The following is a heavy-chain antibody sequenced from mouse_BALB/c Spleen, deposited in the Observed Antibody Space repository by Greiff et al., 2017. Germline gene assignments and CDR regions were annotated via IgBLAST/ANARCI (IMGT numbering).Heavy chain of an antibody. CDR3: ARWVTTATVYAMDY. D-gene: IGHD1-2*01. Sequence: QVQLQQSGAELAKPGASVKMSCKASGYTFTSYWMHWVKQRPGQGLEWIGYINPSTGYTEYNQKFKDKATLTADKSSSTAYMQLSSLTSEDSAVYYCARWVTTATVYAMDYWGQGTSVTVSS. CDR2: INPSTGYT. J-gene: IGHJ4*01. V-gene: IGHV1-7*01. CDR1: GYTFTSYW.